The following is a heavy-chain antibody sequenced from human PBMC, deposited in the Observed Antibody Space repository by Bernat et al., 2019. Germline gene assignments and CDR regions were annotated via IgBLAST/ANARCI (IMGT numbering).Heavy chain of an antibody. Sequence: QVTLKESGPALVKPTQTLTLTCTFSGFSPSGMRVSWILQPPGKALEWLARIDWDDDKFYSTSLKTRLTISKDTSKNQVVLTMTNMDPVDTATYYCARISAETAFDIWGQGTMVTVSS. V-gene: IGHV2-70*04. CDR3: ARISAETAFDI. CDR2: IDWDDDK. CDR1: GFSPSGMR. J-gene: IGHJ3*02.